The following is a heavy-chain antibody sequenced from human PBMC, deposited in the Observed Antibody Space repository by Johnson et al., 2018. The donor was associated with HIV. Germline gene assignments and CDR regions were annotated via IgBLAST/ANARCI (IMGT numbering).Heavy chain of an antibody. Sequence: QVQLVESGGGLVKPGGSLRLSCAASGFTFSDSYMSWIRQAPGKGLEWVSYISGRGITIYYSDSVKGRFTISKDNAKNTLYLQMNSLRAADTAVYYCAREGYSYGYDAFDIWGQGTMVTVSS. D-gene: IGHD5-18*01. V-gene: IGHV3-11*04. CDR3: AREGYSYGYDAFDI. CDR1: GFTFSDSY. J-gene: IGHJ3*02. CDR2: ISGRGITI.